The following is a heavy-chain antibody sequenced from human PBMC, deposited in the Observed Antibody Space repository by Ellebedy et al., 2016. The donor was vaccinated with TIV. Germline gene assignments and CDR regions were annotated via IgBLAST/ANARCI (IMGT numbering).Heavy chain of an antibody. CDR1: GGTFSYYT. D-gene: IGHD2-15*01. V-gene: IGHV1-69*02. J-gene: IGHJ6*02. Sequence: AASVKVSCKASGGTFSYYTISWVRQAPGQGLEWMGRLNPILAIATNAEKFQGRLSITADKTTSTAYMELSSLRSEDTAVYYCASRGVPLGYCSGDNCLETYYYYGMDVWGQGTTVTVSS. CDR2: LNPILAIA. CDR3: ASRGVPLGYCSGDNCLETYYYYGMDV.